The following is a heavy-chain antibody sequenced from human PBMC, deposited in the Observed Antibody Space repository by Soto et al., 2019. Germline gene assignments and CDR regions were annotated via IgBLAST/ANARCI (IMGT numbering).Heavy chain of an antibody. D-gene: IGHD6-6*01. CDR2: IWYDGSNK. V-gene: IGHV3-33*01. CDR3: ARDTDHIAARGRAFDI. J-gene: IGHJ3*02. CDR1: GFTFSSYG. Sequence: ESGGGVVQPGRSLRLSCAASGFTFSSYGMHWVRQAPGKGLEWVAVIWYDGSNKYYADSVKGRFTISRDNSKNTLYLQMNSLRAEDTAVYYCARDTDHIAARGRAFDIWGQGTMVTVSS.